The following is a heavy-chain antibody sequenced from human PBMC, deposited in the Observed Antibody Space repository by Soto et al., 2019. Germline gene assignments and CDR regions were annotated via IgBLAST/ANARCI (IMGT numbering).Heavy chain of an antibody. V-gene: IGHV2-5*02. D-gene: IGHD6-19*01. Sequence: QITLKESGPTLVKPTQTLTLTCTFSGFSLSTSGVGVGWIRQPPGKALEWLALIYWDADKRYSPSLKRRLTITKDTSKTQVVLTMTNMDPVDTATYYCAHGSGWFDYWGQGTLVTVSS. CDR3: AHGSGWFDY. J-gene: IGHJ4*02. CDR2: IYWDADK. CDR1: GFSLSTSGVG.